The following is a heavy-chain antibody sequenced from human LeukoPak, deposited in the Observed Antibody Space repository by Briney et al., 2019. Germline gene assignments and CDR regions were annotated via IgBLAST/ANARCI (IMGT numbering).Heavy chain of an antibody. Sequence: ASVKVSCKASGYTFTGYYMHWVRQAPGQGLEWMGRINPNSGGTNYAQKFQGRVTMTRDTSISTAYMELSRLRSDDTAVYYCASLSSSGLIDAFDIWDQGTMVTVSS. CDR3: ASLSSSGLIDAFDI. D-gene: IGHD6-19*01. J-gene: IGHJ3*02. V-gene: IGHV1-2*06. CDR1: GYTFTGYY. CDR2: INPNSGGT.